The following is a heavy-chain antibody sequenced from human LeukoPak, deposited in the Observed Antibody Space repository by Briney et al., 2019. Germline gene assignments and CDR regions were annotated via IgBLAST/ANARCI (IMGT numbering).Heavy chain of an antibody. CDR2: IKQDGNEK. D-gene: IGHD6-13*01. CDR3: AKMAAYSSSWYYFDY. V-gene: IGHV3-7*01. CDR1: GFTFSSYW. Sequence: AGGSLRLSCATSGFTFSSYWMSWVRQAPGRGLEWVTNIKQDGNEKYYVDSVKGRFTISRDNSKNTLYLQMNSLRAEDTAVYYCAKMAAYSSSWYYFDYWGQGTLVTVSS. J-gene: IGHJ4*02.